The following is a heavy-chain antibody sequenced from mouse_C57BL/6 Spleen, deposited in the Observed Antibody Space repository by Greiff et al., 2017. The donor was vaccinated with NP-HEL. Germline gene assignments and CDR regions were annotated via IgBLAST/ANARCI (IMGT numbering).Heavy chain of an antibody. Sequence: EVQLQQSGPELVKPGASVKISCNASGYSFTGYYMNWVKQSPEKSLEWIGEINPSTGGTAYNQKVKDKATLTVDKASSTAYMQLKSMTSEDDAVYYCARNYYYGRWYYFDYWGQGTTLTVSS. CDR2: INPSTGGT. CDR3: ARNYYYGRWYYFDY. J-gene: IGHJ2*01. V-gene: IGHV1-42*01. D-gene: IGHD1-1*01. CDR1: GYSFTGYY.